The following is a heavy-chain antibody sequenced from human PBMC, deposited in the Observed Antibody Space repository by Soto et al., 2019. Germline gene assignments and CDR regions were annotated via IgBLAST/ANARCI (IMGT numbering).Heavy chain of an antibody. CDR1: GYSFTSYW. CDR3: ARQEGYSSSWYTPGYYYYYGMDV. D-gene: IGHD6-13*01. Sequence: HGESLKISCKGSGYSFTSYWIGWVRQMPGKGLEWMGIIYPGDSDTRYSPSFQGQVTISADKSISTAYLQWSSLKASDTAMYYCARQEGYSSSWYTPGYYYYYGMDVWGQGTTVTVSS. CDR2: IYPGDSDT. V-gene: IGHV5-51*01. J-gene: IGHJ6*02.